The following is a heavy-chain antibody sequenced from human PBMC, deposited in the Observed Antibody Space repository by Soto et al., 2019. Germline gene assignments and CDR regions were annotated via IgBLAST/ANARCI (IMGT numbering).Heavy chain of an antibody. CDR2: MSPKTANT. Sequence: ASVKVSCKASGYTFTSYDINWVRQTAGQGLEWMGWMSPKTANTGYAQKFQGRVTMTRSTPISTAYMELSSLTSEDTAVYYCTGGPPNWGFDSWGQGTPVTVS. V-gene: IGHV1-8*01. CDR1: GYTFTSYD. J-gene: IGHJ5*01. CDR3: TGGPPNWGFDS. D-gene: IGHD7-27*01.